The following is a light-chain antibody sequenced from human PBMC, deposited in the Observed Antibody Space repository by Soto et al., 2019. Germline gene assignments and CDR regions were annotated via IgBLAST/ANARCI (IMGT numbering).Light chain of an antibody. J-gene: IGLJ1*01. CDR2: DDF. Sequence: VLTRSPSVNSAEAEWVTISCTRNSSKIGSGYDVHWYQQLPGTAPKLLIYDDFNRPSGVPDRFSGSKSGTSASLAITGFQAEDETDYYCQSYDSRLSGFVFGTGTKVTVL. V-gene: IGLV1-40*01. CDR3: QSYDSRLSGFV. CDR1: SSKIGSGYD.